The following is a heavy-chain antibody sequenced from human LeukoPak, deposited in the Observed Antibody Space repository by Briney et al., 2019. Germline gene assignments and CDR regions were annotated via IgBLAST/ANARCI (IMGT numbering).Heavy chain of an antibody. V-gene: IGHV3-23*01. Sequence: GASLRLSCAASGFIFSNYAMSWVRQAPGKGLEWVSAITGSGDTTYYADSVKGRFTISRDNSKNTLYVEMNTLRAEDTAVYYCARGVGYCSSTSCYWWFDPWGQGTLVTVSS. J-gene: IGHJ5*02. CDR1: GFIFSNYA. CDR3: ARGVGYCSSTSCYWWFDP. D-gene: IGHD2-2*01. CDR2: ITGSGDTT.